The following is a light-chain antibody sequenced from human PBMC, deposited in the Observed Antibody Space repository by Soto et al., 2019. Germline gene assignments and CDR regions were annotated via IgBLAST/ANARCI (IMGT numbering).Light chain of an antibody. V-gene: IGLV1-40*01. CDR3: QSYDNRLSAWV. CDR2: GNN. Sequence: QSVLTQPPSVSGAPGQRITISCSGSSSNIGAAYDVHWYQHSPGTDPQLLISGNNNRPSGVPDRFSGSKSGTSASLTIGGLQAEDEADYYCQSYDNRLSAWVFGGGTKLTVL. J-gene: IGLJ3*02. CDR1: SSNIGAAYD.